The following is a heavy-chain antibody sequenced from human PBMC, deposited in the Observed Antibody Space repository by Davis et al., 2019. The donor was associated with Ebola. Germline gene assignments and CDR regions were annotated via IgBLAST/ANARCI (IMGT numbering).Heavy chain of an antibody. Sequence: GESLKISCAASGFTFSSYWMHWVRQAPGKGLVWVSRINTDGSSTNYADSGKGRFTISRNNAKNTLYLQMNSLRAEDTAVYYCYYFGSGSYNVPDVWGKGTTVTVSS. CDR1: GFTFSSYW. J-gene: IGHJ6*04. CDR3: YYFGSGSYNVPDV. D-gene: IGHD3-10*01. V-gene: IGHV3-74*01. CDR2: INTDGSST.